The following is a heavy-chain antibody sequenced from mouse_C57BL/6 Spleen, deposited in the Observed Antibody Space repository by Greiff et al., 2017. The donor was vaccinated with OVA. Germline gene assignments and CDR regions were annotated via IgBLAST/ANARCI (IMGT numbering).Heavy chain of an antibody. CDR1: GYTFTSYW. CDR2: INPSNGGT. Sequence: VQLQQSGTELVKPGASVKLSCKASGYTFTSYWMHWVKQRPGQGLEWIGNINPSNGGTNYNEKFKSKATLTVDKSSSTAYLQLSSLTSEDSAVYYCARAAQARDYFDYWGQGTTLTVSS. V-gene: IGHV1-53*01. J-gene: IGHJ2*01. D-gene: IGHD3-2*02. CDR3: ARAAQARDYFDY.